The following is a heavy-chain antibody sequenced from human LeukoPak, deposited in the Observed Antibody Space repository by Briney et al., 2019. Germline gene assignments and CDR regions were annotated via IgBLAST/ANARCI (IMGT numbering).Heavy chain of an antibody. CDR2: IHPNSGGT. CDR3: ARLAAVPG. J-gene: IGHJ1*01. D-gene: IGHD6-19*01. V-gene: IGHV1-2*02. CDR1: GYTFTDYY. Sequence: ASVKVSCKASGYTFTDYYLHWVRQAPGQGLEWMGWIHPNSGGTNYAQKFQGRVAMTRDTSISTAYMELSSLRSDDTAVYYCARLAAVPGWGQGTLVTVST.